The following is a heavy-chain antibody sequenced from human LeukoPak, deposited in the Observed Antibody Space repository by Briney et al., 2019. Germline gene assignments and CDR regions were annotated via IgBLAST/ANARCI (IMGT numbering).Heavy chain of an antibody. D-gene: IGHD3-3*01. J-gene: IGHJ6*03. CDR1: GGTFSSYA. CDR3: ARGAPWSGPYYYYYYMDV. CDR2: IIPIFGTA. V-gene: IGHV1-69*01. Sequence: SVKVSCKASGGTFSSYAISWVRQAPGRGLEWMGGIIPIFGTANYAQKLQGRVTITADESTSTAYMELSSLRSEDTAVYYCARGAPWSGPYYYYYYMDVWGKGTTVTVSS.